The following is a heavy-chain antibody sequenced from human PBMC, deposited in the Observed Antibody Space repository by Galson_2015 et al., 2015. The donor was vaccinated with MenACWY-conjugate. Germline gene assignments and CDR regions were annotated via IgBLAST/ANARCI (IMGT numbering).Heavy chain of an antibody. J-gene: IGHJ4*02. D-gene: IGHD3-10*01. V-gene: IGHV4-59*08. CDR1: GGSISNYY. Sequence: SETLSVTCTVSGGSISNYYWSWIRQPPGKGLEWIGYIYYSGSTTYSPSLHSRLTISVDTSRNQFSLNLSYVTAADTAVYYCSRRCLRWSYVLWCQGTPVTVSS. CDR3: SRRCLRWSYVL. CDR2: IYYSGST.